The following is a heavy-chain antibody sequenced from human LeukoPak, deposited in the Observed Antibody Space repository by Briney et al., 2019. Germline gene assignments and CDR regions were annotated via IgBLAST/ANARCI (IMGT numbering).Heavy chain of an antibody. CDR1: EFTFSDYY. V-gene: IGHV3-11*04. Sequence: KPGGSLRLSCAASEFTFSDYYMSWIRQAPGKGLEWVSYISSSGSTIYYADSVKGRFTISRDNAKNSLYLQMNSLRAEDTAVYYCARSKQWLVPVYYYYYMDVWGKGTTVTISS. CDR3: ARSKQWLVPVYYYYYMDV. CDR2: ISSSGSTI. J-gene: IGHJ6*03. D-gene: IGHD6-19*01.